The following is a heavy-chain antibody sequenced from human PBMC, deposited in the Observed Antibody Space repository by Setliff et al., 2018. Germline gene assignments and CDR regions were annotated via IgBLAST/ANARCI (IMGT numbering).Heavy chain of an antibody. D-gene: IGHD3-22*01. Sequence: GASVKVSCKASGYTFMSYDINWVRQATGQGLEWVGWMDPNSGNTAYGRKFQDRVTITRNTSISTAYMELSSLRSEDTAVYYCARGRASGGYFEVWYSDLWGRGTLVTVS. CDR1: GYTFMSYD. J-gene: IGHJ2*01. CDR3: ARGRASGGYFEVWYSDL. CDR2: MDPNSGNT. V-gene: IGHV1-8*03.